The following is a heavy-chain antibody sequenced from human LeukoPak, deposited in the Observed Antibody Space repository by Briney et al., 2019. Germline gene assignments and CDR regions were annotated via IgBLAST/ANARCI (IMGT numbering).Heavy chain of an antibody. CDR1: GYTFTGYY. CDR2: INPNSGGT. CDR3: ATGLYCGGDCRDY. D-gene: IGHD2-21*02. J-gene: IGHJ4*02. V-gene: IGHV1-2*02. Sequence: ASVKVSCKASGYTFTGYYMHWVRQAPGQGLEWMGWINPNSGGTNYAQKFQGRVTMTRDTSTSTAYMELSRLRSDDTAVYYCATGLYCGGDCRDYWGQGTLVTVSS.